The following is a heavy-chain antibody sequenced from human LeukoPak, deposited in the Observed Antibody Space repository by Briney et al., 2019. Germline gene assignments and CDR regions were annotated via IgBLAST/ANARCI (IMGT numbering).Heavy chain of an antibody. V-gene: IGHV3-7*01. J-gene: IGHJ6*03. D-gene: IGHD2-2*01. CDR2: IKQDGSEK. CDR3: AKDGHCSSTSCSWGYYYYYYYMDV. CDR1: GFTFSSYW. Sequence: GGSLRLSCAASGFTFSSYWMSWVRQAPGKGLEWVANIKQDGSEKYYVDSVKGRFTISRDNAKNSLYLQMNSLRAEDTAVYYCAKDGHCSSTSCSWGYYYYYYYMDVWGKGTTVTVSS.